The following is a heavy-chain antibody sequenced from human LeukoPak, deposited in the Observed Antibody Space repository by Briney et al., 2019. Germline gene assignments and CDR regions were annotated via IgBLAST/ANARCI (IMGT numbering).Heavy chain of an antibody. Sequence: GGSLRLSCAASGFTFSSYWMHWVRQAPGKGLVWVSRIDSDGSSTSYADSVKGRFPISRENAKNTLYLEMNSLRAEDTAVYYCARDRAYYDFWSGYYYNWFDPWGQGTLVTVSS. V-gene: IGHV3-74*01. CDR2: IDSDGSST. D-gene: IGHD3-3*01. CDR1: GFTFSSYW. CDR3: ARDRAYYDFWSGYYYNWFDP. J-gene: IGHJ5*02.